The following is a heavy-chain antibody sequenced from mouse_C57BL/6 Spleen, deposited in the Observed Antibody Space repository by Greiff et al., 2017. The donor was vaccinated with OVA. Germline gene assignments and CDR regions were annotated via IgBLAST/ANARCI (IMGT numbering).Heavy chain of an antibody. Sequence: VQLQQPGAELVRPGSSVKLSCKASGYTFTSYWMDWVKQRPGQGLEWIGNIYPSDSETHYNQKFKDKATLTVDKSSSTAYMQLSSLTSEDSAVYYCAREGGYDGYAMDYWGQGTSVTVSS. D-gene: IGHD2-2*01. CDR3: AREGGYDGYAMDY. V-gene: IGHV1-61*01. CDR1: GYTFTSYW. J-gene: IGHJ4*01. CDR2: IYPSDSET.